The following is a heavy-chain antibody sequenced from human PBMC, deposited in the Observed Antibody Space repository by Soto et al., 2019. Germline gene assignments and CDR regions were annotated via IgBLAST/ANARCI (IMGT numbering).Heavy chain of an antibody. V-gene: IGHV3-23*01. Sequence: HPGGSLRLSCAASGFTVSSFAMSWVRQAPGKGLEWVSSIGGGDTYYADSVKGRFTISRDNSKNTVSLQMNSLRTEDTAAYYCAKDRVNGNSVWDTFDIWGQGTMVTVSS. CDR1: GFTVSSFA. CDR3: AKDRVNGNSVWDTFDI. CDR2: IGGGDT. J-gene: IGHJ3*02. D-gene: IGHD4-17*01.